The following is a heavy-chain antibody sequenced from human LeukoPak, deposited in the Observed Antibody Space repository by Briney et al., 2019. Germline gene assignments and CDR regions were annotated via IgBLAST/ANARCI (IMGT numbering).Heavy chain of an antibody. CDR1: GFTFSSYA. J-gene: IGHJ4*02. D-gene: IGHD3-22*01. CDR3: AKGPSSGHDY. Sequence: GGSLRLSCAASGFTFSSYAMSWVRQAPGKGPEWVLAISGSGGSTYYADSVKGRFTISRDNSKNTLYLQMNSLRAEDTAVYYCAKGPSSGHDYWGQGTLVTVSS. CDR2: ISGSGGST. V-gene: IGHV3-23*01.